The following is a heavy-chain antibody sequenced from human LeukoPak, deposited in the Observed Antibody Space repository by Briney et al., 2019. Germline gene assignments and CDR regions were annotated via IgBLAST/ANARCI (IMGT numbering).Heavy chain of an antibody. D-gene: IGHD3-22*01. J-gene: IGHJ4*02. CDR3: AREGYYYDSSGSRARLNFDY. CDR2: ISYDGSNK. V-gene: IGHV3-30-3*01. Sequence: GGSLRLSCAASGFTFSSYAMHWARQAPGKGLEWVAVISYDGSNKYYADSVKGRFTISRDNSKNTLYLQMNSLRAEDTAVYYCAREGYYYDSSGSRARLNFDYWGQGTLVTVSS. CDR1: GFTFSSYA.